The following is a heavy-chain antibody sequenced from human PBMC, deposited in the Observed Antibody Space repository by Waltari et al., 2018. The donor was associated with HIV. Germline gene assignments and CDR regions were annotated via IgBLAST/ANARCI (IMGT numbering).Heavy chain of an antibody. D-gene: IGHD1-26*01. CDR2: MNHNTGDT. J-gene: IGHJ4*02. CDR3: ARVRRPSGSYYLSY. Sequence: QVQLVQSGAEVKKPGASVKVSCKASGYTFTSYNIYWVRQAPGQGLEWMGWMNHNTGDTAYAQKFQGRVTMTSNTSMRTAYMELSSLRSEDTAVYYCARVRRPSGSYYLSYWGQGTLVTVSS. CDR1: GYTFTSYN. V-gene: IGHV1-8*01.